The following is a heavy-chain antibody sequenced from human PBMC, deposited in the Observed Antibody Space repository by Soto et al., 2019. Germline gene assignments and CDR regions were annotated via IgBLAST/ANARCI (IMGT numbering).Heavy chain of an antibody. D-gene: IGHD6-6*01. V-gene: IGHV2-70*01. CDR1: GFSLSTSGLC. CDR2: SDGEEDK. Sequence: SGPTLVNPTQTLTLTCTYSGFSLSTSGLCVSWIRQPPGKALEWRALSDGEEDKYDSTSLKTRLTIAKDTSKDQVVLTMTNMDPVDTATYYCAWVPAGIAARRVYYYGMDVWGQGTTVTVSS. J-gene: IGHJ6*02. CDR3: AWVPAGIAARRVYYYGMDV.